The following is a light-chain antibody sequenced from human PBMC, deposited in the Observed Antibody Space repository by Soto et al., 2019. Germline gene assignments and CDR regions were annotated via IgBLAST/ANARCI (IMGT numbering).Light chain of an antibody. J-gene: IGKJ5*01. Sequence: DIVMTQSPLSLPVTPGEPASISCRSSQSLQHSNGYNYLDWYFQKPGQSPQLLIHLSSNRASGVPVKFSGSGSGTDFTQNISSVEAEDVGVYYCMQGAQVPPITFGQGTRLEIK. CDR2: LSS. CDR3: MQGAQVPPIT. CDR1: QSLQHSNGYNY. V-gene: IGKV2-28*01.